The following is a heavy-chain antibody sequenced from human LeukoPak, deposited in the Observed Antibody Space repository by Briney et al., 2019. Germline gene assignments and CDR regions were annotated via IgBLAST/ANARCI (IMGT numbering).Heavy chain of an antibody. J-gene: IGHJ4*02. CDR1: GFTFDDYA. Sequence: GGSLRLSCAASGFTFDDYAMHWVRHAPGKGLEWVSGISWNSGSIGYADSVKGRFTISRDNAKNSLYLQMNSLRAEDTALYYCAKDFSSGPGAFDYWGQGTLVTVSS. D-gene: IGHD3-22*01. CDR2: ISWNSGSI. V-gene: IGHV3-9*01. CDR3: AKDFSSGPGAFDY.